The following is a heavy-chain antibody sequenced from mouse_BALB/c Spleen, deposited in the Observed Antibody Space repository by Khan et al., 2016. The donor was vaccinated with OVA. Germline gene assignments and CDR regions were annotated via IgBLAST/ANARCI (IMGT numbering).Heavy chain of an antibody. Sequence: VQLQQSGAELAKPGASVKMSCKASGYTFVNYWIFWVRQRPGQGLEWIGYINPSIGYTENNQNFKDKATLTADKSSSTAYMQLNSLTSEDSAVXDRARRGLRWDFDYWGQGTTLTVSS. V-gene: IGHV1-7*01. CDR1: GYTFVNYW. J-gene: IGHJ2*01. CDR3: ARRGLRWDFDY. CDR2: INPSIGYT. D-gene: IGHD1-1*01.